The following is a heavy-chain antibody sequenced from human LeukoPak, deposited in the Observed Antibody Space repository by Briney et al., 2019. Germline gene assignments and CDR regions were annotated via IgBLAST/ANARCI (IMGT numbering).Heavy chain of an antibody. CDR2: IYYSGST. J-gene: IGHJ4*02. CDR1: GGSISSGPYY. V-gene: IGHV4-39*07. Sequence: PSETLSLTCTVSGGSISSGPYYWGWIRQPPGKGLERIGSIYYSGSTYYNPSLKSRVTISVDTSKNQFSLKLSSVTAADTAVYYCARISWLLDFAWDYWGQGTLVTVSS. CDR3: ARISWLLDFAWDY. D-gene: IGHD3-22*01.